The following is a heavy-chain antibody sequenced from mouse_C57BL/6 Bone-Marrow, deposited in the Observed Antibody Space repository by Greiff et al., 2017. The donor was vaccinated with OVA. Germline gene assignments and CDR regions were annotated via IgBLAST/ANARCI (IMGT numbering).Heavy chain of an antibody. CDR2: ISYDGSN. Sequence: EVKLQESGPGLVKPSQSLSLPCSVTGYSITSGYYWNWIRQFPGTKLAWMGYISYDGSNNYNPSLKNRISITRDTSKNQFFLKLNSVTTEDTATYYCARDPFADWGQGTLVTVSA. J-gene: IGHJ3*01. CDR3: ARDPFAD. CDR1: GYSITSGYY. V-gene: IGHV3-6*01.